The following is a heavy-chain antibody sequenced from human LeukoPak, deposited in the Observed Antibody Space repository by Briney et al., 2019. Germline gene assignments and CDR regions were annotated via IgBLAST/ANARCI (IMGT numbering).Heavy chain of an antibody. CDR1: GGSISNYY. Sequence: PSETLSLTCTVSGGSISNYYWSWIRQPPGKGLEWIGYIYYSGSTYYNPSLKSRVTISVDTSKNQFSLKLSSVTAADTAVYYCAREPYYYYYMDVWGKGTTVTVSS. CDR2: IYYSGST. CDR3: AREPYYYYYMDV. J-gene: IGHJ6*03. V-gene: IGHV4-59*12.